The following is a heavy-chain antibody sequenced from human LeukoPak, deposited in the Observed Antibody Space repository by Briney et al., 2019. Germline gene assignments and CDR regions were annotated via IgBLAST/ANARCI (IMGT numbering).Heavy chain of an antibody. V-gene: IGHV3-74*01. J-gene: IGHJ4*02. Sequence: GXSLRLSCAVSGFTFSSYWMHWVRQAPGKGMVWVSRINSDGSSTIYADSVKGRFTISRDNAKNTLYLQMNSLRAEDTAVYYCASIVRATTGLDCWGQGTLVTVSS. CDR2: INSDGSST. CDR3: ASIVRATTGLDC. D-gene: IGHD1-26*01. CDR1: GFTFSSYW.